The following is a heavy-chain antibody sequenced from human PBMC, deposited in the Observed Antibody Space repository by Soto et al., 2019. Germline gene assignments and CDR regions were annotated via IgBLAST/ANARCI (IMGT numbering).Heavy chain of an antibody. D-gene: IGHD3-16*01. V-gene: IGHV4-34*01. Sequence: SETLSLTCAVYGGSFSGYYWSWIRQPPGKGLEWIGEINHSGSTNYNPSLKSRVTISVDTSKNQFSLKLSSVTAADTAVYYCATEWGRDGYNFHYWGQGTLVTVSS. J-gene: IGHJ4*02. CDR3: ATEWGRDGYNFHY. CDR2: INHSGST. CDR1: GGSFSGYY.